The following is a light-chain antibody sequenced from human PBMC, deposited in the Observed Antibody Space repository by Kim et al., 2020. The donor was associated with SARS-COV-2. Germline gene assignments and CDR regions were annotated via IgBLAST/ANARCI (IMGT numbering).Light chain of an antibody. CDR1: QSVCSY. J-gene: IGKJ4*02. Sequence: WSPGERATLSCTASQSVCSYLAGNQQKPGQAPRHLIYDSSNRATGIPARLSGSGSGTDFSLSNSSLEPEDFAVYYCQQRSNWPLTFGGGTKVDIK. CDR3: QQRSNWPLT. CDR2: DSS. V-gene: IGKV3-11*01.